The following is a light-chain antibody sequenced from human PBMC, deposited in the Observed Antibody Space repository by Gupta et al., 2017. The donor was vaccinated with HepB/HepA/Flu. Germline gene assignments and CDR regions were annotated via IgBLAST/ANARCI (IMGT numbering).Light chain of an antibody. CDR2: GAS. CDR3: QQYGSSPVT. Sequence: VLTQSPETLSLSPGARATLSCRASQGVNDYLAWYQQKPGQAPSLLIYGASSRATGIPDRFSGSGSCTDFTLTISRLEPEDFAVYYCQQYGSSPVTFGQGTRLEI. V-gene: IGKV3-20*01. CDR1: QGVNDY. J-gene: IGKJ5*01.